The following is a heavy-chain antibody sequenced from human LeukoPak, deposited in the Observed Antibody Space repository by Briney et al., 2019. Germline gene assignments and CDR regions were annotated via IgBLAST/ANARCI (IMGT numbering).Heavy chain of an antibody. CDR2: VFDSGRT. D-gene: IGHD5-18*01. V-gene: IGHV4-59*11. J-gene: IGHJ4*02. CDR1: GGSMTTHH. CDR3: TTIKRGNIFGYFDF. Sequence: PSETLSLTCTVSGGSMTTHHWNWIRQTPGKGLEWIGYVFDSGRTKENPSLKSRVTLSAGTSKNQLSLRLSSVTAADTAVYYCTTIKRGNIFGYFDFWGQGILVTVSS.